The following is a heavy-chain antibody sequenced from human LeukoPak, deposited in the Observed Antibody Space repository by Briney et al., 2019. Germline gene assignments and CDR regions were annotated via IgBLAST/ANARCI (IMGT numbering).Heavy chain of an antibody. J-gene: IGHJ4*02. Sequence: ASVKVSCKASGYTFTGYYMHWVRQAPGQGLEWMGWINPNSGGTNYAQKFQGRVTMTRDTSISTAYMELSRLRSDDTAVYYCARFTGGYSEIGSNDYWGQGTLVTVSS. D-gene: IGHD3-22*01. CDR3: ARFTGGYSEIGSNDY. CDR2: INPNSGGT. CDR1: GYTFTGYY. V-gene: IGHV1-2*02.